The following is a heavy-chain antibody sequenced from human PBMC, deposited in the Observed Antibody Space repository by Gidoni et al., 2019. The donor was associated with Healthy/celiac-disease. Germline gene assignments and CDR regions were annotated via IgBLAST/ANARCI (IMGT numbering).Heavy chain of an antibody. J-gene: IGHJ3*02. Sequence: QAQLVHSGAEVKKPGASVKVSCKASGYTFTSYDINWVRQATVQGLEWMGWMNPTSGNTGCAKKFQGRVTMTRNNSISTAYMELSSLRSEDTAVYYCASPVGATLWDAFDIWGQGTMVTVSS. CDR3: ASPVGATLWDAFDI. CDR1: GYTFTSYD. V-gene: IGHV1-8*01. CDR2: MNPTSGNT. D-gene: IGHD1-26*01.